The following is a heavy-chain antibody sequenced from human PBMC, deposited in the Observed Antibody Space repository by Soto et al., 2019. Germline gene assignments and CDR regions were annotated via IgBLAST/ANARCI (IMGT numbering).Heavy chain of an antibody. Sequence: ASETLSLTCTVSGGSISSSSYYWGWIRQPPGKGLEWIGSIYHSGSTYYNPSLKSRVTISVDTSKNQFSLKLSSVTAADTAVYYCARRNYDFWSGYYTDNWFDPWGQGTLVTVSS. CDR1: GGSISSSSYY. J-gene: IGHJ5*02. V-gene: IGHV4-39*01. CDR2: IYHSGST. CDR3: ARRNYDFWSGYYTDNWFDP. D-gene: IGHD3-3*01.